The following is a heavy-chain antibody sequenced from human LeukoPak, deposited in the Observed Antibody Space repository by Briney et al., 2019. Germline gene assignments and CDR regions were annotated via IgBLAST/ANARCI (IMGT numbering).Heavy chain of an antibody. V-gene: IGHV4-34*01. CDR2: INHSGST. J-gene: IGHJ4*02. CDR3: ARHLDSSGYLDY. CDR1: GGSFSGYY. D-gene: IGHD3-22*01. Sequence: SETLSLTCAVYGGSFSGYYWSWIRQPPGKGLEWIGEINHSGSTNYNPSLKSRVTISVDTSKNQFSLKLSSVTAADTAVYYCARHLDSSGYLDYWGQGTLVTVSS.